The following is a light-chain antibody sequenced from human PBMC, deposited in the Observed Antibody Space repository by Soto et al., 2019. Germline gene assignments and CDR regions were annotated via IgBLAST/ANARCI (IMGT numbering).Light chain of an antibody. Sequence: DIQMTKSPSTLSASVGDRVTITCRASQSISSWLAWYQQKPGKAPKLLIYDASSLESGVPSRFSGSGSGTEFTLIISSLRPDDFATYYCQQYDTYTWTVGQGTKVDIK. V-gene: IGKV1-5*01. CDR3: QQYDTYTWT. CDR2: DAS. CDR1: QSISSW. J-gene: IGKJ1*01.